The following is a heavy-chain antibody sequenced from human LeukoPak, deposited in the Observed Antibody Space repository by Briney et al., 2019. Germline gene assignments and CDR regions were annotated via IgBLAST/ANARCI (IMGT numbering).Heavy chain of an antibody. CDR2: IYYSGST. Sequence: SETLSLTCTVSGGSISSGGYYWSWIRQHPGKGLEWIGYIYYSGSTYYNPSLKSRVTISVDTSKNQFSLKLSSVTAADTAVYYCARGGAVVVVAATGDFDYWGQGTLVTVSS. J-gene: IGHJ4*02. CDR1: GGSISSGGYY. D-gene: IGHD2-15*01. CDR3: ARGGAVVVVAATGDFDY. V-gene: IGHV4-31*03.